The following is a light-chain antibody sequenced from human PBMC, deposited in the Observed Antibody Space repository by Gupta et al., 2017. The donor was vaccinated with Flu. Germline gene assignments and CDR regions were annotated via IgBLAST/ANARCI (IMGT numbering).Light chain of an antibody. CDR3: QKYNSAPRT. CDR1: PGISNY. J-gene: IGKJ4*01. V-gene: IGKV1-27*01. CDR2: AAS. Sequence: DIQMTQSPSSLSASVGDRVTITCRASPGISNYLAWYQQRPGKVPKLLIYAASTLQSGVPSRFSGSGSGTDFTLTISSLQPEDVATYYCQKYNSAPRTFGGGTKVEIK.